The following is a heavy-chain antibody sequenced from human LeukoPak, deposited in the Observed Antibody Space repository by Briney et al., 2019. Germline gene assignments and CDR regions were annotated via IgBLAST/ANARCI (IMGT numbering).Heavy chain of an antibody. CDR1: GYTFTSHG. V-gene: IGHV1-18*04. J-gene: IGHJ5*02. CDR3: ARGLTFGELSDWFDP. D-gene: IGHD3-10*01. Sequence: ASVKVSCKASGYTFTSHGISWVRQAPGQGLEWMGWISAYNGNTNYAQKLQGRVTMTTDTSTSTAYMELRSLRSDDTAVYYCARGLTFGELSDWFDPWGQGTLVTVSS. CDR2: ISAYNGNT.